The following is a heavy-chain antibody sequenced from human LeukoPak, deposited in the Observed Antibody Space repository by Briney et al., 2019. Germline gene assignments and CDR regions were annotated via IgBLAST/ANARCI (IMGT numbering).Heavy chain of an antibody. Sequence: GGSLRLSCAASGFTFSSYWMHWVRQAPGKGLVWVSRITSDGSSTTYADSVKGRFTISRDNPKNTLYLQMNSLRAEDTAVYYCSREVEVGDGYNPPFDYSGQGTLVTVSS. CDR1: GFTFSSYW. V-gene: IGHV3-74*01. J-gene: IGHJ4*02. CDR3: SREVEVGDGYNPPFDY. D-gene: IGHD5-24*01. CDR2: ITSDGSST.